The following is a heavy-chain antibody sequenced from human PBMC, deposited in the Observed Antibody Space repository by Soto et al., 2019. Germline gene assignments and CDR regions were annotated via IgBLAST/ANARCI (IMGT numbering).Heavy chain of an antibody. CDR1: GGSISDYY. V-gene: IGHV4-59*08. Sequence: PSETLSLTCTVSGGSISDYYLNWIRQPPGKGLEWIGYIYYSDTNYSPSLKSRVTISVDTSRTQFSLKLSSVTAADTAVYYCARRPRYGNAFDIWGQGTMVTVSS. J-gene: IGHJ3*02. D-gene: IGHD3-16*01. CDR2: IYYSDT. CDR3: ARRPRYGNAFDI.